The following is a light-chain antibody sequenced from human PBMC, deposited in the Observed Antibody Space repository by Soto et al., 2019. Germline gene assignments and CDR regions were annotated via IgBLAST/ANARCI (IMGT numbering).Light chain of an antibody. Sequence: QAVLTQPPSGVGTPRAGGTNSCFGRNSNNGENTVGWFQQLPGTAPKGLIYITDKRPSGVPDRFSGSKSGTSAYLAISGLQSEDEADYYCAAWDGSLKRHVFGTGTKVTVL. CDR1: NSNNGENT. CDR3: AAWDGSLKRHV. V-gene: IGLV1-44*01. CDR2: ITD. J-gene: IGLJ1*01.